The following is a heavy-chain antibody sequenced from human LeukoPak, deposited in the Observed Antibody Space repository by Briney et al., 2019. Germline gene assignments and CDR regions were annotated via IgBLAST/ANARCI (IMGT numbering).Heavy chain of an antibody. J-gene: IGHJ4*02. D-gene: IGHD2-15*01. CDR3: AREVVVAATYDY. CDR1: GGSISNYY. CDR2: IYYSGTT. V-gene: IGHV4-59*12. Sequence: PSETLSLTCTVSGGSISNYYWNWIRQPPGKGLEWIGYIYYSGTTNYNPSLKSRVTMSVDTSKNQFSLKLSSVTAADTAVYYCAREVVVAATYDYWGQGTLVTVSS.